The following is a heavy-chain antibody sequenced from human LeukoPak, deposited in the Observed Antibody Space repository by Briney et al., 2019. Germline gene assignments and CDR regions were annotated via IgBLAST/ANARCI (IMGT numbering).Heavy chain of an antibody. J-gene: IGHJ4*02. CDR1: GYTFTSYG. D-gene: IGHD6-19*01. CDR2: ISTYNGNT. V-gene: IGHV1-18*01. Sequence: ASVKVSCKASGYTFTSYGISWVRQAPGQGLEWMGWISTYNGNTHYEQKLQGRVTMTTDTSTSTAYMELRSLRSDDTAVYYCARSSLAVAGSVFDYWGQGTLVTVSS. CDR3: ARSSLAVAGSVFDY.